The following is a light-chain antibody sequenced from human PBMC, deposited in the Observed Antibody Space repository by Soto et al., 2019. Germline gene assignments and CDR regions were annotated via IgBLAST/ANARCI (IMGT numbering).Light chain of an antibody. CDR2: AAS. J-gene: IGKJ1*01. Sequence: DIQMTQSPSSLSASVGDRVTITCRASENIARYLNWYQQRPGKAHELLSSAASSLQSAVPSRFSGCGSGTDFTLAISRLQPEDFATYYCQQSYGKPRSFGQGTKVEIK. CDR1: ENIARY. V-gene: IGKV1-39*01. CDR3: QQSYGKPRS.